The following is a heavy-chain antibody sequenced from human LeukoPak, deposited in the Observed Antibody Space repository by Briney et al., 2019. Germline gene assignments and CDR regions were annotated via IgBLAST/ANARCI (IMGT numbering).Heavy chain of an antibody. D-gene: IGHD1-14*01. V-gene: IGHV3-30*03. CDR2: ISYDGSDK. Sequence: GGSLRLSCAASGFTFSRYDMHWVRQAPGKGLEWVAVISYDGSDKSYTDSVKGRFTIPRDNSKNTLFLQVNSLRAEDAAMYYCAARGFRCQPATAKNPLDCWGQGTLVTVSS. CDR3: AARGFRCQPATAKNPLDC. J-gene: IGHJ4*02. CDR1: GFTFSRYD.